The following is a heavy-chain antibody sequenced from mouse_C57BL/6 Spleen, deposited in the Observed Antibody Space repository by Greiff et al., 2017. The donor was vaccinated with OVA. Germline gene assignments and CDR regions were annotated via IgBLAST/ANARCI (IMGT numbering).Heavy chain of an antibody. D-gene: IGHD3-2*02. CDR3: ASRQLRLRYYFDY. V-gene: IGHV5-17*01. CDR1: GFTFSDYG. CDR2: ISSGSSTI. Sequence: EVKLVESGGGLVKPGGSLKLSCAASGFTFSDYGMHWVRQAPEKGLEWVAYISSGSSTIYYADTVKGRFTISRDNAKNTLFLQMTSLRSEDTAMYYCASRQLRLRYYFDYWGQGTTLTVSS. J-gene: IGHJ2*01.